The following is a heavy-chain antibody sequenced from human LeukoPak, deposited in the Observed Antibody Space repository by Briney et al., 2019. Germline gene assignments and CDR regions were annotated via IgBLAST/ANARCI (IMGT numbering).Heavy chain of an antibody. J-gene: IGHJ4*02. CDR1: GFTFSTHW. D-gene: IGHD6-19*01. CDR2: INQDGSEK. CDR3: ASGTGWIFDY. Sequence: GGSLRLSCAASGFTFSTHWMIWVRQAPGKRLEWVANINQDGSEKQYVDSVKGRFTISRDNAKNSLYLEMNSLRAEDTAVYYCASGTGWIFDYWGQGTLVTVSS. V-gene: IGHV3-7*01.